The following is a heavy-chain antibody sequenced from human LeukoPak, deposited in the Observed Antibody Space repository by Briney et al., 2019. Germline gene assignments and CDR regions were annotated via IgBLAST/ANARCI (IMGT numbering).Heavy chain of an antibody. V-gene: IGHV4-30-4*08. CDR1: GGSISSGDYY. CDR3: ARTSLGGAWFDP. D-gene: IGHD3-10*01. Sequence: SQTLSLTCTVSGGSISSGDYYWSWIRQPPGKGLEWIGYIYYNGSTYYNPSLKSRVTISVDTSKNQFSLKLSSVTAADTAVYYCARTSLGGAWFDPWGKGTRSPSPQ. CDR2: IYYNGST. J-gene: IGHJ5*02.